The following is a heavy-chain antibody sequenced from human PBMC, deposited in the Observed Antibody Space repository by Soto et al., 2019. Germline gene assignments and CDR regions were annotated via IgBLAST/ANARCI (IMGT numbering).Heavy chain of an antibody. CDR2: IGTAGDT. CDR1: GFTFSSYD. CDR3: AREHRVTLVARYYYYGMDF. Sequence: GGSLRLSCAASGFTFSSYDMHWVRQATGKGLEWVSAIGTAGDTYYPGSVKGRFTISRENAKNSLYLQMNSLRAEDTAVYYCAREHRVTLVARYYYYGMDFWGQGTTVTVSS. V-gene: IGHV3-13*01. J-gene: IGHJ6*02. D-gene: IGHD2-15*01.